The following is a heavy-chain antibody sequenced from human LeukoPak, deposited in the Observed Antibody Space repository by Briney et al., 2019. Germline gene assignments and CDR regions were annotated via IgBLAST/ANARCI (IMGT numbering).Heavy chain of an antibody. D-gene: IGHD4-17*01. Sequence: SGPTLVKPTQTLTLTCTFSGFSLSTSGVGVGWIRQPPGKALEWLAVIYWDDDKRYRRSLKSRLTITKDTSKNQVVLTMTNMDPVDTATYYCARGYDYGDFDDAFDFWGQGTMVTVSS. CDR2: IYWDDDK. J-gene: IGHJ3*01. CDR3: ARGYDYGDFDDAFDF. V-gene: IGHV2-5*02. CDR1: GFSLSTSGVG.